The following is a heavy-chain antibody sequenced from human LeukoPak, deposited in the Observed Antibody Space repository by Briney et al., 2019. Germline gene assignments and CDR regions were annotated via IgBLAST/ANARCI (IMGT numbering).Heavy chain of an antibody. J-gene: IGHJ6*04. V-gene: IGHV3-48*03. Sequence: GGSLRLSCAASGFTFSSCAMNRVRQAPGKGLEWVSYISSSGSTIYYADSVKGRFTISRDNAKNSLYLQMNSLRAEDTAVYYCAELGITMIGGVWGKGTTVTISS. CDR1: GFTFSSCA. D-gene: IGHD3-10*02. CDR2: ISSSGSTI. CDR3: AELGITMIGGV.